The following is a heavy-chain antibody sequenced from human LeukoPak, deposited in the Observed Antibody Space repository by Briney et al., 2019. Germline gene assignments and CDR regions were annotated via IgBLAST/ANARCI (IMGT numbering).Heavy chain of an antibody. J-gene: IGHJ4*02. CDR1: GYSISSGRY. CDR2: VFHSGST. V-gene: IGHV4-38-2*01. D-gene: IGHD2-2*01. Sequence: SETLSLTCAVSGYSISSGRYWGWIRQPPGKGLEWIGSVFHSGSTYYNPSLKSRVTISVDTSKNHFSLNPRSVTAADTAVYYCARSLSTAGIDYWGQGTLVIVSS. CDR3: ARSLSTAGIDY.